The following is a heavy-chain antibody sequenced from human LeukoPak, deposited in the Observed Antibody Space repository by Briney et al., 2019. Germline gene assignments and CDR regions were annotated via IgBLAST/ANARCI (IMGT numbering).Heavy chain of an antibody. V-gene: IGHV1-46*01. CDR2: INPISGAT. Sequence: ASVKVSCKTSGYTFTRYYMQWVRQAPGHGLEWMGIINPISGATDYAQKFQGRVTMTRDTSTSTVYMELSSLRSEDTAMYYCARDHSGNWFDPWGQGTLVTVSS. CDR1: GYTFTRYY. CDR3: ARDHSGNWFDP. J-gene: IGHJ5*02. D-gene: IGHD1-26*01.